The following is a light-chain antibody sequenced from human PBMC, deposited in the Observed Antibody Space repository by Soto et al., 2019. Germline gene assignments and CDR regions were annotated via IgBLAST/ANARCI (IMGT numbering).Light chain of an antibody. Sequence: DIQMTQSPSSLSASVGDRVTFTCRASRDITNHLAWYQQKPGQVPKLLIYAASTLQSGVPSRFSGSGSGTDFTLTISSLQPEDGATYFCLTYNSGLWTFGHGTKVEIK. CDR2: AAS. J-gene: IGKJ1*01. CDR1: RDITNH. CDR3: LTYNSGLWT. V-gene: IGKV1-27*01.